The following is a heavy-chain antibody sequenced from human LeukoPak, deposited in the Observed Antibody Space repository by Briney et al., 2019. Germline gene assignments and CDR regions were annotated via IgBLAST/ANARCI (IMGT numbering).Heavy chain of an antibody. CDR2: IYYSGST. CDR3: ARGVLYQLLYMDV. Sequence: SETLSLTCTVSGGSISSYYWSWIRQPPGKGLEWIGYIYYSGSTNYNPSLKSRVTISVDTSKNQFSLKLSSVTAADTAVYYRARGVLYQLLYMDVWGKGTTVTVSS. J-gene: IGHJ6*03. CDR1: GGSISSYY. D-gene: IGHD2-2*01. V-gene: IGHV4-59*01.